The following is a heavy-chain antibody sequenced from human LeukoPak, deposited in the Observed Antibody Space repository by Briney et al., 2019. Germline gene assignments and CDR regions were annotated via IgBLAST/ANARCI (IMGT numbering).Heavy chain of an antibody. V-gene: IGHV4-59*08. CDR2: IYYSGST. J-gene: IGHJ1*01. CDR1: SGSISSYY. D-gene: IGHD3-22*01. CDR3: ARQWDSSGYHEYFQH. Sequence: PSETLSLTCTVSSGSISSYYWSWIRQPPGKGLEWIGYIYYSGSTNYNPSLKSRVTISVDTSKNQFSLKLSSVTAADTAVYYCARQWDSSGYHEYFQHWGQGTLVTVSS.